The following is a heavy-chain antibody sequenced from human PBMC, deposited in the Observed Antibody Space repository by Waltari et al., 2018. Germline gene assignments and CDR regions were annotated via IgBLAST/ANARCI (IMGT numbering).Heavy chain of an antibody. CDR3: ARADYGGTADYDY. V-gene: IGHV3-7*04. D-gene: IGHD4-17*01. CDR2: IKKDGSES. Sequence: EVQLVESGGGLVQPGGSLRLSCAASGFTFRSHWMTWVRQAPGKGLEWLANIKKDGSESYYGDSVKGRFTISRDNTKNSLYLQMNSLRVEDTAVYYCARADYGGTADYDYWGQGTQVTVSS. CDR1: GFTFRSHW. J-gene: IGHJ4*02.